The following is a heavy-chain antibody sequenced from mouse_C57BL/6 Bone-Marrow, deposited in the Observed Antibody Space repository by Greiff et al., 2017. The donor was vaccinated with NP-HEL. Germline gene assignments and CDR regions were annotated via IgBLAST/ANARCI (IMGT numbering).Heavy chain of an antibody. V-gene: IGHV1-50*01. CDR1: GYTFTSYW. D-gene: IGHD4-1*01. Sequence: QVQLQQPGAELVKPGASVKLSCKASGYTFTSYWMQWVKQRPGQGLEWIGEIDPSDSYTNYNQKFKGKATLTVDTSSSTAYMQLSSLTSEDSAVYYCARRANWGRYFDYWGQGTTLTVSS. CDR3: ARRANWGRYFDY. J-gene: IGHJ2*01. CDR2: IDPSDSYT.